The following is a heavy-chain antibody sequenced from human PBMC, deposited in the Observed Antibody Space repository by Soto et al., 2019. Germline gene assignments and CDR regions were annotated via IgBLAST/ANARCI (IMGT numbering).Heavy chain of an antibody. CDR3: ARGRGVLVPAAMPHYYYGMDV. J-gene: IGHJ6*02. V-gene: IGHV1-69*12. CDR1: GGTFSSYA. D-gene: IGHD2-2*01. CDR2: IIPIFGTA. Sequence: QVQLVQSGAEVKKPGSSVKVSCKASGGTFSSYAISWVRQAPGQGLEWMGGIIPIFGTANYAQKFQGRVTITADEYTSTAYMELSSLRSEDTAVYYCARGRGVLVPAAMPHYYYGMDVWGQGTTVTVSS.